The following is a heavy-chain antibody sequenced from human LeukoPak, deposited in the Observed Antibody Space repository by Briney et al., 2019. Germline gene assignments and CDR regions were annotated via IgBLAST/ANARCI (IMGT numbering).Heavy chain of an antibody. J-gene: IGHJ6*03. CDR3: ARDPLITMVRGVPLDYYYYMDV. D-gene: IGHD3-10*01. Sequence: GGSLRLSCAASGFTFSSYSINWVRQAPGKGLEWVSYISSGSSTRYYADSVKGRFTISRDNAKNSLYLQMNSLRAEDTAVYYCARDPLITMVRGVPLDYYYYMDVWGKGTTVTVSS. CDR2: ISSGSSTR. V-gene: IGHV3-48*01. CDR1: GFTFSSYS.